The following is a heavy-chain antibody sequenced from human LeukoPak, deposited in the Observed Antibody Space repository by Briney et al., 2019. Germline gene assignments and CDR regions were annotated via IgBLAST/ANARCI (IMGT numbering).Heavy chain of an antibody. CDR2: FDPGDGET. J-gene: IGHJ4*02. V-gene: IGHV1-24*01. D-gene: IGHD5-24*01. CDR1: GYTLTELS. Sequence: ASVKVSCKVSGYTLTELSMHWVRQAPGKGLEWMGGFDPGDGETIYAQKFQGRVTMTEDTSTDTAYMELSSLRSEDTAVYYCATIDGYTVDYYFDYWGQGTLVTVSS. CDR3: ATIDGYTVDYYFDY.